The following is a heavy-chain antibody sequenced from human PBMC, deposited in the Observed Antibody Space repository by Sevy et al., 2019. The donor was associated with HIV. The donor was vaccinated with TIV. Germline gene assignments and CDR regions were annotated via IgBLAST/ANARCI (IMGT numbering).Heavy chain of an antibody. Sequence: GESLKISCKGSGYSFNSYWIGWVRQMPGKGLEWMGIIYPGDSDTRYSPSFQGQVTTSADTSISTAYLQWSSLKASDSAMYYCARVGGITIFHGDVWGKGTTVTVSS. CDR1: GYSFNSYW. D-gene: IGHD3-3*01. CDR3: ARVGGITIFHGDV. J-gene: IGHJ6*04. CDR2: IYPGDSDT. V-gene: IGHV5-51*01.